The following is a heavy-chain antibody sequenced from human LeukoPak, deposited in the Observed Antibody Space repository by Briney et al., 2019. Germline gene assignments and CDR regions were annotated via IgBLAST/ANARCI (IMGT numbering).Heavy chain of an antibody. J-gene: IGHJ4*02. V-gene: IGHV3-21*01. CDR2: ISSSSSYI. CDR1: GFTFSSYS. CDR3: AREGGPIILLDY. Sequence: GGSLRLSCAASGFTFSSYSMNWVRQAPGKGLEWVSSISSSSSYIYYADSVKGRFTISRDNAKNSLYLQMNSLRAEDTAVYYCAREGGPIILLDYWGQGTLVTVSS. D-gene: IGHD3-10*01.